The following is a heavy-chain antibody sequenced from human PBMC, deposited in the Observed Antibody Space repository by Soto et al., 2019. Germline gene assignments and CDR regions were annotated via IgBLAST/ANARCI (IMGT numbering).Heavy chain of an antibody. CDR2: IDHVGSQV. CDR3: ARGPAWGSLDY. CDR1: WVSFGGSG. V-gene: IGHV3-7*01. D-gene: IGHD7-27*01. Sequence: WLSLRVSCEVAWVSFGGSGRSCIRQAPGKGLEWVADIDHVGSQVLYVASVMGRFTVSRDNAKKSLFLQMNSLRVEDTAFYDCARGPAWGSLDYWGMGTLVTVSS. J-gene: IGHJ4*02.